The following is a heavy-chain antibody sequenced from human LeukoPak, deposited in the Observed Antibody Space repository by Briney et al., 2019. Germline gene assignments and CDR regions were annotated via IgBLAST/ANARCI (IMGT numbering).Heavy chain of an antibody. CDR2: MNPNSGNT. Sequence: ASVKVSCKASGYTFTSYDINWVRQATGQGLEWMGWMNPNSGNTGYAQKFQGRVTMTRNTSISTAYIELSSLRSEDTAVYYCARTYYYDSSGYADVDYYYYMDVWGKGTTVTISS. CDR1: GYTFTSYD. D-gene: IGHD3-22*01. V-gene: IGHV1-8*01. J-gene: IGHJ6*03. CDR3: ARTYYYDSSGYADVDYYYYMDV.